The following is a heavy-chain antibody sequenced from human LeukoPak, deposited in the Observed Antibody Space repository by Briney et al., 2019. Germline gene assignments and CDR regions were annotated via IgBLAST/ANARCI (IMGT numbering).Heavy chain of an antibody. CDR3: ARDISIRGYYDSSGYYYPFDY. V-gene: IGHV1-3*03. CDR1: GYTFTSYA. D-gene: IGHD3-22*01. Sequence: ASVKVSCKASGYTFTSYAMHWVRQAPGQRLEWMGWINAGNGNTKYSQEFQGRVTITRDTSASTAYMELSSLRSEDMAVYYCARDISIRGYYDSSGYYYPFDYWGQGTLVTVSS. J-gene: IGHJ4*02. CDR2: INAGNGNT.